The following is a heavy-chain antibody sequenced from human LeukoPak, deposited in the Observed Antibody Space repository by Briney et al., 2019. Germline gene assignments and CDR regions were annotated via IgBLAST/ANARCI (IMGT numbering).Heavy chain of an antibody. D-gene: IGHD2-2*01. J-gene: IGHJ4*02. CDR3: GRVQPRYCSSTSCYDY. V-gene: IGHV1-2*02. CDR1: VYTFTGYY. CDR2: INPNSGGT. Sequence: GASVKVSCKASVYTFTGYYMHWVRQAPGQGLEWMGWINPNSGGTNYAQKFQGRVTMTRDTSISTAYMELSRLRSDDTAVYYCGRVQPRYCSSTSCYDYWGQGTLVTVSS.